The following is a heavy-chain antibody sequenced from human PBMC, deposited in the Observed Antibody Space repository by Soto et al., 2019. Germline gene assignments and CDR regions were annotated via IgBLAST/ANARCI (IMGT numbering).Heavy chain of an antibody. CDR1: GFTFTGSW. V-gene: IGHV3-74*01. Sequence: EVQLVESGGGLVQPGGSLRLSCAASGFTFTGSWMHWVRQAPGKGLVWVSRINGDGSGTSYADFVKRRFIISRDDAKNTLFLQMNGLRAEDTAVYYCARGIFGSGTANDYWGQGTLVTVSS. CDR3: ARGIFGSGTANDY. D-gene: IGHD3-10*01. CDR2: INGDGSGT. J-gene: IGHJ4*02.